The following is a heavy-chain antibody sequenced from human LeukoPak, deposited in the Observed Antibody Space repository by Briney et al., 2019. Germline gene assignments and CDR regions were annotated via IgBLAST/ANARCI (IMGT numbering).Heavy chain of an antibody. D-gene: IGHD5-12*01. CDR1: GFTFDDYA. CDR3: AKGIGLLRFHYYGMDV. V-gene: IGHV3-9*01. Sequence: PGGSLRLSCAASGFTFDDYAMHWVRQAPGKGLEWVSGISWNSGSIGYADSVKGRFTISRDNAKNSLYLQMNSLRAEDTALYYCAKGIGLLRFHYYGMDVWGQGSTVTV. J-gene: IGHJ6*02. CDR2: ISWNSGSI.